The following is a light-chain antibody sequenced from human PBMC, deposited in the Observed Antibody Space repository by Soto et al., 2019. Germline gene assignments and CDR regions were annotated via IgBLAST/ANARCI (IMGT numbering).Light chain of an antibody. CDR2: AVT. CDR3: SSYTRSSTL. J-gene: IGLJ1*01. Sequence: QSVLTQPASVSGSPGQSITISCTGTSSDVGGYNYVSWYQQHPGKAPKLMIYAVTDRPSGVSSRFSGSKSGNTASLTISGLQAEDEADYYCSSYTRSSTLFGTGPKATVL. V-gene: IGLV2-14*01. CDR1: SSDVGGYNY.